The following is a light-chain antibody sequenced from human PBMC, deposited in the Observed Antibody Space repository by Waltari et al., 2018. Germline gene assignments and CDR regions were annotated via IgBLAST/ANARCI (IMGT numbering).Light chain of an antibody. CDR2: DNI. CDR3: QSCDDNLSGWV. Sequence: QSLMTQPPSVSRAPGQTVTIPYTARSPNIGAGSAVHWYQHLPGAATKVLIYDNINRPSGFPDRFSGSKSGTSASLTINGLQAEDEADYYCQSCDDNLSGWVFGGGTKLTVL. CDR1: SPNIGAGSA. J-gene: IGLJ3*02. V-gene: IGLV1-40*01.